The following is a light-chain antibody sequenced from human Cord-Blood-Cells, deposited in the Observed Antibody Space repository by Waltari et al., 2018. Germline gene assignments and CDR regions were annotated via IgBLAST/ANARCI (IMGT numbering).Light chain of an antibody. J-gene: IGLJ3*02. CDR3: SSYTSSSTLV. CDR1: SSDVGGYNY. Sequence: QSALTQPASVSGSPGQSITISCTGTSSDVGGYNYLSLYQQHPGKAPKLMIYDVSNRPSGVSNRFSGSKSGNTASLTISGLQAEDEADYYCSSYTSSSTLVFGGGTKLTVL. V-gene: IGLV2-14*03. CDR2: DVS.